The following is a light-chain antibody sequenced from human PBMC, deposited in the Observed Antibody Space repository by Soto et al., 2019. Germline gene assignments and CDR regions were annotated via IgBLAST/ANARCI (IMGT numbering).Light chain of an antibody. Sequence: IQVTQSPSTLSASVGDRVTITCRASQSISNRLAWYHQKPGKTPNLLIYDASNLGSGVPSRFSGSGSGTEFTLTISSLQPDDFATYYCQQYDTYSTFGQGTKVDI. J-gene: IGKJ1*01. V-gene: IGKV1-5*01. CDR3: QQYDTYST. CDR1: QSISNR. CDR2: DAS.